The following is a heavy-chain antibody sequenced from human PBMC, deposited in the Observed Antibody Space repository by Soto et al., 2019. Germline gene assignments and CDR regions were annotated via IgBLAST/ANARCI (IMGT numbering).Heavy chain of an antibody. D-gene: IGHD3-22*01. CDR1: GGTFSSYA. J-gene: IGHJ4*02. CDR3: ARGVHYDSSGFYYFY. CDR2: IIPIFGAA. V-gene: IGHV1-69*01. Sequence: VKVSCKASGGTFSSYAIDWVRQAPGQGLEWMGGIIPIFGAANYAQKFQGRITITADESTSTAYMELRSLRSEDTAVYYCARGVHYDSSGFYYFYWGQGTLVTVSS.